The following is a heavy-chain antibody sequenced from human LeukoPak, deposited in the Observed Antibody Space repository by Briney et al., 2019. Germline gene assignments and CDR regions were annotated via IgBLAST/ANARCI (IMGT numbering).Heavy chain of an antibody. D-gene: IGHD6-13*01. Sequence: GGSLRLSCAASGFTFSSYAMSWVRQAPGKGLEWVSAISGSGGSTYYADSVKGRFTISRDNSKNTLYLQMNSLRAEDTAVYYCAKGDRSIANALSYFDYWGQGTLVTVSS. CDR2: ISGSGGST. J-gene: IGHJ4*02. V-gene: IGHV3-23*01. CDR3: AKGDRSIANALSYFDY. CDR1: GFTFSSYA.